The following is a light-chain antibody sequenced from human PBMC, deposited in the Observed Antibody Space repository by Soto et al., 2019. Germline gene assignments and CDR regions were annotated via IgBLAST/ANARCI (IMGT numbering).Light chain of an antibody. V-gene: IGKV1-5*02. CDR2: DAS. J-gene: IGKJ1*01. CDR1: QSISSW. CDR3: QQYNSYLTWT. Sequence: DIQMTQSPSTLSASVGDRVTIICRASQSISSWLAWYQQKPGKAPKLLIYDASSLESGVPSRFSGSGSGTEFTLTISSLQPDDFATYYCQQYNSYLTWTFGQGTKVEIK.